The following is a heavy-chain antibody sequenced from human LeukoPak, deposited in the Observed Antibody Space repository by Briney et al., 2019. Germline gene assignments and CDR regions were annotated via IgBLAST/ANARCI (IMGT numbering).Heavy chain of an antibody. CDR2: ISRGSNTI. J-gene: IGHJ4*02. D-gene: IGHD3-9*01. CDR3: ARVNDWEDY. Sequence: PGGSLRLSCAASGFTFSSYIMNWVRQAPGKGLEWVSSISRGSNTIYYADSVKGRFTISRDNAKSSLYLQMNSLRDEDTAVYYCARVNDWEDYWGQGTLVTVSS. V-gene: IGHV3-48*02. CDR1: GFTFSSYI.